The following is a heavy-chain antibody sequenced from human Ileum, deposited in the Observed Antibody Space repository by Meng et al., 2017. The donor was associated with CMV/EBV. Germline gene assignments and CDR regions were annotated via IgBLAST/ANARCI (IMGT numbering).Heavy chain of an antibody. CDR2: IPNSGST. V-gene: IGHV4-61*08. CDR3: ARAGVQRVAVRLVSGGFDS. J-gene: IGHJ4*02. D-gene: IGHD3-16*01. Sequence: RSDVYYWRWIRQPPGKGLLGIGDIPNSGSTNYRPSLSSRVTISLDTSKNQFSLRLSSVTAADTGVYYCARAGVQRVAVRLVSGGFDSWGQGALVTVSS. CDR1: RSDVYY.